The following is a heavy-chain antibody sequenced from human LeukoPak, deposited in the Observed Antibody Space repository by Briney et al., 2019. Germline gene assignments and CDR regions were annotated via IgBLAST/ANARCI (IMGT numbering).Heavy chain of an antibody. CDR1: GFAFSAYG. Sequence: GGSLRLSCAASGFAFSAYGMHWVRQAPGKGLEWVAVIWYDGSTKYYADSVKGRFTISRDNSENTLYLQMDSLRAEDTAVYYCARDPGVRWLVGFDYWGQGTLVTVSS. V-gene: IGHV3-33*08. D-gene: IGHD6-19*01. CDR2: IWYDGSTK. CDR3: ARDPGVRWLVGFDY. J-gene: IGHJ4*02.